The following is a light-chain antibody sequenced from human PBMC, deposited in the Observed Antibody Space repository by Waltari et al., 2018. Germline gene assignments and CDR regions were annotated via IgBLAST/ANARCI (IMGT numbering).Light chain of an antibody. Sequence: SALTQPASVSDSPGRTVTLSCTKSTSDGNTFGSVSWYQPHPGQAPQLLIFDGTNRPPAVSVRFSATESPNPASLTISDLQTEDEAHYYCASYLPAGIVVFGGGTRLNVL. CDR3: ASYLPAGIVV. CDR2: DGT. CDR1: TSDGNTFGS. V-gene: IGLV2-14*01. J-gene: IGLJ2*01.